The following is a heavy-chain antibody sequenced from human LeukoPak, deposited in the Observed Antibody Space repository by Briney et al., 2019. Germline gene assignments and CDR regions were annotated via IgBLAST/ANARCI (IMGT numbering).Heavy chain of an antibody. J-gene: IGHJ6*02. CDR3: AKDSSKYNWNDAGMDV. V-gene: IGHV3-7*01. CDR1: GFTFSSYW. CDR2: IKQDGSEK. D-gene: IGHD1-20*01. Sequence: GGSLRLSCAASGFTFSSYWMSWVRQAPGKGLEWVANIKQDGSEKYYVDSVKGRFTISRDNAKNSLYLQMNSLRAEDTAVYYCAKDSSKYNWNDAGMDVWGQGTTVTVSS.